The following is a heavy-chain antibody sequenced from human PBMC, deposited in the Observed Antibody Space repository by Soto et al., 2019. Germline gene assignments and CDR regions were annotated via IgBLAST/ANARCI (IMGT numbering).Heavy chain of an antibody. D-gene: IGHD6-19*01. V-gene: IGHV1-2*02. CDR1: GYIFSDHY. CDR3: ARQSGGSGWYSWFDP. J-gene: IGHJ5*02. CDR2: INPKNGAT. Sequence: ASVKVSCKASGYIFSDHYMHWVRQAPGQGLEWMGCINPKNGATKYAQKFQGRVTVTRDASINIAYIDLSRLRSDDTAVYYCARQSGGSGWYSWFDPWGEGTLVTVS.